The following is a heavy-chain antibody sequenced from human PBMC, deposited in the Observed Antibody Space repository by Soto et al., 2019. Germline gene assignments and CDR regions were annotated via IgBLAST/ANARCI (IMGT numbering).Heavy chain of an antibody. V-gene: IGHV4-34*01. CDR1: GGSFSGYY. CDR2: INHSGST. D-gene: IGHD2-21*02. J-gene: IGHJ5*02. CDR3: ARVGHCGGDCYCWFDP. Sequence: SETLSLTCAVYGGSFSGYYWSWIRQPPGKGLEWIGEINHSGSTNYNPSLMSRVTISVDTSKNQFSLKLSSVTAADTAVYYCARVGHCGGDCYCWFDPWGQGTLVTVSS.